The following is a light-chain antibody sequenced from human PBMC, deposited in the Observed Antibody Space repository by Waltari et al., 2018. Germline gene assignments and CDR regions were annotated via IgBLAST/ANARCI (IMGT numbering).Light chain of an antibody. J-gene: IGLJ2*01. CDR3: CAYVEKDIWL. CDR1: TGIGGNSDF. Sequence: QSALTQPASVSGAPGQSITISCSAVTGIGGNSDFVSWYQHHPGKVPKVLIYEVIKRPPDIADGVAGSKSGNTASLSISGLQADDEGDYDGCAYVEKDIWLVGRGTKVTVL. V-gene: IGLV2-23*02. CDR2: EVI.